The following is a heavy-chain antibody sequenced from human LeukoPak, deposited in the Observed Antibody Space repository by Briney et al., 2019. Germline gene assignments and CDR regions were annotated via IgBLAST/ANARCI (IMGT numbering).Heavy chain of an antibody. CDR2: ISSSSSTI. CDR3: AKGYSSSWFYWYFDL. J-gene: IGHJ2*01. Sequence: GGSLRLSCAASGFTFSSYSMNWVRQAPGKGLEWVSYISSSSSTIYYADSVKGRFTISRDNAKNTLYLQMNSLRAEDTAVYYCAKGYSSSWFYWYFDLWGRGTLVTVSS. V-gene: IGHV3-48*01. CDR1: GFTFSSYS. D-gene: IGHD6-13*01.